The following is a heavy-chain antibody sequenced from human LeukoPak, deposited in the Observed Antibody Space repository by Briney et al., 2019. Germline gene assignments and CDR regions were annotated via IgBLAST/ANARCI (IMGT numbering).Heavy chain of an antibody. V-gene: IGHV3-7*04. D-gene: IGHD1-1*01. CDR3: ARDSPGYLAYDS. CDR2: IKEDGSAT. CDR1: GFTFSTYW. Sequence: GGSLRLSCAASGFTFSTYWMTWVRQAPGKGPEWVANIKEDGSATYYVDSVKGRFTISRDNAKKSLYLEMTSLRAEDTAVYYCARDSPGYLAYDSWGQGTLVTVSS. J-gene: IGHJ4*02.